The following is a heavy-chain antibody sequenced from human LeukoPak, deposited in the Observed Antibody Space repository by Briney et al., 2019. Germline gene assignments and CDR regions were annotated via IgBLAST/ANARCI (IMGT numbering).Heavy chain of an antibody. CDR2: IYYSGST. V-gene: IGHV4-59*08. CDR1: GGSISSYY. Sequence: SETLSLTCTVPGGSISSYYWSWIRQPPGKGLEWIGYIYYSGSTNYNPSLKSRVTISVDTSKNQFSLKLSSVTAADTAVYYCARHEDKYYYDSSGYYYFDYWGQGTLVTVSS. J-gene: IGHJ4*02. CDR3: ARHEDKYYYDSSGYYYFDY. D-gene: IGHD3-22*01.